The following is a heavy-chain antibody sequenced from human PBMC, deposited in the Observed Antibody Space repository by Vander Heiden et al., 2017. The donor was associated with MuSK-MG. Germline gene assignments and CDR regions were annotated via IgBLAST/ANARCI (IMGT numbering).Heavy chain of an antibody. V-gene: IGHV3-7*03. CDR3: GREELRRYGATIF. J-gene: IGHJ4*02. CDR1: GFTFSSHW. CDR2: ISQDGSQK. D-gene: IGHD1-7*01. Sequence: EVQLVESGGDLVQPGGSLRLPCAASGFTFSSHWMNWVRQAPGRGLEWVAYISQDGSQKLYVDSVRGRLTISRDNAKNSVYLQMNSLRAEDTAVYYCGREELRRYGATIFWGQGTLVTVSS.